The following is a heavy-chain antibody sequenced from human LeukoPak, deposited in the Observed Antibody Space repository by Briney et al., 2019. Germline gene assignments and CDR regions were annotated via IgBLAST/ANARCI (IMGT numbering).Heavy chain of an antibody. CDR1: GFIFSSYV. D-gene: IGHD2-21*02. V-gene: IGHV3-64*01. Sequence: PGGSLRLSCAASGFIFSSYVMHWVRQAPGKGLEYLSAISSNGGSTEYANSVKGRFTISRDNSKDTLYLQMDNLRPEDMAVYYCARAYCGDDCALDYWGQGTLVTVSS. CDR2: ISSNGGST. CDR3: ARAYCGDDCALDY. J-gene: IGHJ4*02.